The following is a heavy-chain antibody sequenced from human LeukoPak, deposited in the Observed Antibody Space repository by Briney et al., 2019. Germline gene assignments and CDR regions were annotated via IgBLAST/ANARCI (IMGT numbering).Heavy chain of an antibody. Sequence: PSETLSLTRAVSGHSIRSGYHWGWIRPPPGKGLEWIGSIYHSGSTYYNPSLKSRVTISVHTSKNQFSLKLSSVTAADTAVYYCARLLMVYERYFDYWGQGTLVTVSS. CDR3: ARLLMVYERYFDY. CDR1: GHSIRSGYH. V-gene: IGHV4-38-2*01. D-gene: IGHD2-8*01. CDR2: IYHSGST. J-gene: IGHJ4*02.